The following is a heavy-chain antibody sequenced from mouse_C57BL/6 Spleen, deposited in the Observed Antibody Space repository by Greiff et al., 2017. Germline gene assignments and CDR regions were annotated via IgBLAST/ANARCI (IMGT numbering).Heavy chain of an antibody. Sequence: EVQLQQSGPELVKPGASVKMSCKASGYTFTDYNMHWVKQSHGKSLEWIGYINPNNGGTNYNQKFKGKATLTVTKSSSTHYMELRSLTSEDSAVYYCARSYSNYEWFAYWGQGTLVTVSA. CDR1: GYTFTDYN. D-gene: IGHD2-5*01. J-gene: IGHJ3*01. CDR3: ARSYSNYEWFAY. CDR2: INPNNGGT. V-gene: IGHV1-22*01.